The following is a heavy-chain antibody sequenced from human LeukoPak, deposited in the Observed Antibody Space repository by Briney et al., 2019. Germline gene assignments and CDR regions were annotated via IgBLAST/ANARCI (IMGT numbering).Heavy chain of an antibody. V-gene: IGHV4-59*08. CDR3: ARHVEDHTSRYYYGMDV. D-gene: IGHD2-15*01. Sequence: SETLSLTCTVSGESISSYYWSWIRQSPGKGLEWIGYIYYSGSTNYNPSLKSRVTISVDTSKNQFSLKLSSVTAADTAVYYCARHVEDHTSRYYYGMDVWGQGTTVTVSS. CDR2: IYYSGST. CDR1: GESISSYY. J-gene: IGHJ6*02.